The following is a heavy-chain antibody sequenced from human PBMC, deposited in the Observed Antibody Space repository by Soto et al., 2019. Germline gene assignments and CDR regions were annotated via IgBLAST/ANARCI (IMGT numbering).Heavy chain of an antibody. D-gene: IGHD2-21*02. V-gene: IGHV3-74*03. CDR3: VRDRRLRGHPCDI. CDR2: ISFDGTAT. CDR1: GFSFSSSW. Sequence: EVKLVESGGGLVQPGGTLRLSCAASGFSFSSSWMHWVRQAPGKGLVWVSRISFDGTATTSADAVKGRFIISRDNAKNTLFLQMHNLRADDTAMYYCVRDRRLRGHPCDIWGQGTLVSVSS. J-gene: IGHJ3*02.